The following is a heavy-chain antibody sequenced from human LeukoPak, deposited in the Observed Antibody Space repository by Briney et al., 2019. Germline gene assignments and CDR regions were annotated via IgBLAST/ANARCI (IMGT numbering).Heavy chain of an antibody. CDR2: INHSGST. CDR3: ARENNNDFWSGYDYYYYYMDV. D-gene: IGHD3-3*01. CDR1: GGSFSGYY. V-gene: IGHV4-34*01. J-gene: IGHJ6*03. Sequence: SETLSLTCGVYGGSFSGYYWSWIRQPPWKGLEWIAEINHSGSTNYNPSLKSRVTISVDTSKNQFSLKLSSVTAADTAVYYCARENNNDFWSGYDYYYYYMDVWGKGTTVTVSS.